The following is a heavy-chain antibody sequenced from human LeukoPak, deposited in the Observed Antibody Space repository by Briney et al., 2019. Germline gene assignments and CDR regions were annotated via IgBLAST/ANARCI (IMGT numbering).Heavy chain of an antibody. CDR1: GYTFTSYD. D-gene: IGHD3-3*01. Sequence: ASVKVSCKASGYTFTSYDINWVRQATGQGLEWMGWMNPNSGNTGYAQKFQGRVTMTRNTSISTAYIELSSLRSEDTAVYYCASTPYYDFWSGYYSFYYYYGMDVWGQGTTVTVSS. CDR3: ASTPYYDFWSGYYSFYYYYGMDV. CDR2: MNPNSGNT. V-gene: IGHV1-8*01. J-gene: IGHJ6*02.